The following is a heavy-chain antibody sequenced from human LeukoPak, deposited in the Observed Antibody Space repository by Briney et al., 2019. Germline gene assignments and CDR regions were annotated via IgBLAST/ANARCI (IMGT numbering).Heavy chain of an antibody. CDR1: GFTFSSYA. CDR2: IYSSGNT. J-gene: IGHJ4*02. V-gene: IGHV3-53*01. Sequence: GGSLRLSCAASGFTFSSYAMSWVRQAPGKGLEWVSVIYSSGNTYYADSVKGRFTISRDNSKNTLYLQMNSLRAEDTAVYYCARDGLDRGSREYYFDFWGQGTLVTVSS. D-gene: IGHD3/OR15-3a*01. CDR3: ARDGLDRGSREYYFDF.